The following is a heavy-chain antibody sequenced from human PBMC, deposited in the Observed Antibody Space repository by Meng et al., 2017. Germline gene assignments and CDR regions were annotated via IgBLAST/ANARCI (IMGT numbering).Heavy chain of an antibody. CDR3: ARGSMFGATVTKIDY. V-gene: IGHV4-34*01. Sequence: QGQLQRWGAGLLQPSETPSLTGAVYGGSFRGYYWSWIRQPPGKGLEWIGEINHSGSTNYNPSLKSRVTISVDTSKNQFSLKLSSVTAADTAVYYCARGSMFGATVTKIDYWGQGTLVTVSS. CDR1: GGSFRGYY. J-gene: IGHJ4*02. CDR2: INHSGST. D-gene: IGHD4-17*01.